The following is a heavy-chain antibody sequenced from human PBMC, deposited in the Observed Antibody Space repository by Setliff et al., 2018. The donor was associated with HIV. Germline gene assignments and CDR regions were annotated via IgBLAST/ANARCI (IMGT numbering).Heavy chain of an antibody. CDR1: GDSISSGDYY. Sequence: SETLSLTCTVSGDSISSGDYYWSWIRQPPGKGLEWIGNIYYSGSTYYNPSLKSRVTISVDTSKNRFSLRLTSVTAADTAVYYSARTKADGYSGVFDSWGQGTLVTVSS. CDR3: ARTKADGYSGVFDS. D-gene: IGHD4-4*01. CDR2: IYYSGST. V-gene: IGHV4-30-4*08. J-gene: IGHJ4*02.